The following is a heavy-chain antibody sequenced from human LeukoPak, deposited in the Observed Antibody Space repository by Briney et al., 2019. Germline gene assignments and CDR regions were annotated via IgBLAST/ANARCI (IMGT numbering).Heavy chain of an antibody. V-gene: IGHV3-9*03. J-gene: IGHJ4*02. D-gene: IGHD6-6*01. CDR3: AKDLTTLSIAARPGGFDY. Sequence: SLRLSCAASGFTFDDYAMHWVRQAPGKGLEWVSGISWNSGSIGYADSVKGRFTISRDNAKNSLYLQMNSLRAEDMALYYCAKDLTTLSIAARPGGFDYWGQGTLVTVSS. CDR1: GFTFDDYA. CDR2: ISWNSGSI.